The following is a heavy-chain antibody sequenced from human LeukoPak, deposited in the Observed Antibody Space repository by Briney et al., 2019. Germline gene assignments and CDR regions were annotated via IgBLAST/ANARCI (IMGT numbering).Heavy chain of an antibody. CDR2: IYYSGST. J-gene: IGHJ6*03. Sequence: SETLSLTCTVSGGSISSYYWSWIRQPPGKGLEWIGYIYYSGSTNYNPSLKSRVTISVDTSKNQFSLKLSSVTAADTAVYYCARALREQWLDHHYYYYYMDVWGKGTTVTISS. CDR3: ARALREQWLDHHYYYYYMDV. D-gene: IGHD6-19*01. V-gene: IGHV4-59*01. CDR1: GGSISSYY.